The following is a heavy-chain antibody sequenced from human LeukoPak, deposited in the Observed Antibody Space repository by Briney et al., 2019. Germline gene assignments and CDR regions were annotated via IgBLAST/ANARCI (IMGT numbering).Heavy chain of an antibody. D-gene: IGHD5-18*01. V-gene: IGHV3-30*14. J-gene: IGHJ4*02. CDR3: ARARIGYSYILDY. CDR2: ISYDGSNK. Sequence: GRSLRLSCAASGFTFSSYAMHWVRQAPGKGLEWVAVISYDGSNKYYADSVKGRFTISRDNSKNTLYLQMNSLRAEDTAVYYCARARIGYSYILDYWGQGTLVTVSS. CDR1: GFTFSSYA.